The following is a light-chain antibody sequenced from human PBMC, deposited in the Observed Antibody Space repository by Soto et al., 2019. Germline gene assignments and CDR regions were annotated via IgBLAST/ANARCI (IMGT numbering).Light chain of an antibody. CDR3: QQYDDLPSIT. J-gene: IGKJ5*01. CDR1: QDINNY. CDR2: DAS. Sequence: DIQMTQSPSSLSASVGDRVTITCQASQDINNYLNWYQQKPGKAPKLLIYDASNLETGVPSRFSGSGSGTDFTFTISSLQSEDIATYYCQQYDDLPSITFGQGTRLEMK. V-gene: IGKV1-33*01.